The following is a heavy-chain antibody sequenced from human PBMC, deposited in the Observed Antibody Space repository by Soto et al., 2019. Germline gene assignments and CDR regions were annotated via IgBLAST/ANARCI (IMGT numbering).Heavy chain of an antibody. D-gene: IGHD4-17*01. V-gene: IGHV4-61*01. CDR2: IYYSGST. CDR1: GGSVSSGSYY. J-gene: IGHJ5*02. Sequence: QVQLQESGPGLVKPSETLSLTCTVSGGSVSSGSYYWSWIRQPPGKGLEWIGYIYYSGSTNYNPSLKSRVTISVDTSKNQFSLKLSSVTAADTAVYYCARGYGGSNWFDPWGQGTLVTVSS. CDR3: ARGYGGSNWFDP.